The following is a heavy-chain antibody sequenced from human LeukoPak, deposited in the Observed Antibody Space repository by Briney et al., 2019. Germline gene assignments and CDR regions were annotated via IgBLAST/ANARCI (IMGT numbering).Heavy chain of an antibody. CDR3: ARGDFWSGYKFDY. J-gene: IGHJ4*02. V-gene: IGHV3-21*01. Sequence: GGSLRLSCAASGFTFSSYSMNWVRQAPGKGLEWVSSISSSSSYIYYADSVKGRFTISRDNAKNSLYLQMNSLRAEDTAVYYCARGDFWSGYKFDYWGQGTLVTVSS. CDR1: GFTFSSYS. D-gene: IGHD3-3*01. CDR2: ISSSSSYI.